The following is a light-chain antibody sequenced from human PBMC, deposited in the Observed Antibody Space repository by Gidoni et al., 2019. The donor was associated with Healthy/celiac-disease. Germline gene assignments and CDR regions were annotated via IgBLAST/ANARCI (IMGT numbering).Light chain of an antibody. CDR3: QQSYSTPPYT. J-gene: IGKJ2*01. CDR1: QSISSY. V-gene: IGKV1-39*01. CDR2: AAS. Sequence: DIQMTQSPSSLSASVGDRVTITCSASQSISSYLNWYQQKPGNAPKLLIYAASSLQSGGPSRFSGSGSGTDFTLTISSLQPEDFATYYCQQSYSTPPYTFGQGTKLEIK.